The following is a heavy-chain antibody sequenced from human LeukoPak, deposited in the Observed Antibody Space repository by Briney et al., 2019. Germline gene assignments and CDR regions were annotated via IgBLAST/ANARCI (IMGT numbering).Heavy chain of an antibody. CDR2: IYSGGST. CDR1: GFTVSINF. D-gene: IGHD3-10*01. Sequence: GGSLRLSCTVSGFTVSINFMSWVRQAPGKGLEWVSVIYSGGSTYYADSVKGRFTISRDNSKNTLYLQMNSLRAEDTAVYYCATPRGVRGVNLDYWGQGTLVTVSS. CDR3: ATPRGVRGVNLDY. J-gene: IGHJ4*02. V-gene: IGHV3-66*01.